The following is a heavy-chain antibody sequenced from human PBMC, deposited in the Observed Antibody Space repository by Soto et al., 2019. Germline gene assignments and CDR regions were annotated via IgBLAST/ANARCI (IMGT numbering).Heavy chain of an antibody. J-gene: IGHJ6*02. V-gene: IGHV1-18*01. Sequence: QVQLVRSGAEVKKPGASVKVSCKASGYTFTSYGISWVRQAPGQGLEWMGWISAYNGNTNYAQKLQGRVTMTTDTSTSTAYMELRSLRSDDTAVYYCVYGDPFYYYYYYGMDVWGQGTTVTVSS. CDR2: ISAYNGNT. CDR1: GYTFTSYG. CDR3: VYGDPFYYYYYYGMDV. D-gene: IGHD4-17*01.